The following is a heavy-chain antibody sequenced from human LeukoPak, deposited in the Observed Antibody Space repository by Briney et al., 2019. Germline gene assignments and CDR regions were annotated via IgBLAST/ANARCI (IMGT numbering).Heavy chain of an antibody. J-gene: IGHJ3*02. CDR2: ISSSSSYI. V-gene: IGHV3-21*01. CDR3: ARGALGGAFDI. CDR1: GFTFSSYS. D-gene: IGHD3-16*01. Sequence: PGGSLRLSCSASGFTFSSYSMNWVRQAPGKGLEWVSSISSSSSYIYYADSVKGRFTISRDNAKNSLYLQMNSLRAEDTAVYYCARGALGGAFDIWAKGQWSPSLQ.